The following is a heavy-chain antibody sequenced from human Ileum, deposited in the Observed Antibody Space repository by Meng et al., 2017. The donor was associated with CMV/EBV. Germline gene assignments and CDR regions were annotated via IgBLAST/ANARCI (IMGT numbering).Heavy chain of an antibody. D-gene: IGHD4/OR15-4a*01. V-gene: IGHV6-1*01. Sequence: VQLQQSGPGLVKPSQTLSRTCAISGDSVSSNIAAWSWIRQSPSRGLEWLGRTYYRSKWYDDYAVSVKSRVTITPDTSKNQFSLHLNSVSPEDTAIYFCAREMGAHDYWGQGTLVTVSS. CDR3: AREMGAHDY. CDR1: GDSVSSNIAA. J-gene: IGHJ4*02. CDR2: TYYRSKWYD.